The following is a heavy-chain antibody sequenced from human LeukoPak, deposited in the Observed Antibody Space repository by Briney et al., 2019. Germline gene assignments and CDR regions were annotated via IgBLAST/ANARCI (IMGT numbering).Heavy chain of an antibody. J-gene: IGHJ6*02. CDR1: GFTFSSYW. D-gene: IGHD6-6*01. Sequence: PGGSLRLSCAASGFTFSSYWMSWVRQAPGKGLEWVANIKQDGSEKYYVDSVKGRFTISRDNAKNSLYLQMNSLRAEDTAVYYCAREGGNLYSSSSVAYYYGMDVWGQGTTVTVSS. V-gene: IGHV3-7*03. CDR2: IKQDGSEK. CDR3: AREGGNLYSSSSVAYYYGMDV.